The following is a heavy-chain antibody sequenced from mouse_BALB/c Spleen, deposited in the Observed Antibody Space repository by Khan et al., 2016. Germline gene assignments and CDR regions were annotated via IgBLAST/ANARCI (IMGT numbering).Heavy chain of an antibody. D-gene: IGHD2-2*01. CDR3: ASGGDDGGFAS. V-gene: IGHV9-3-1*01. Sequence: QIRLVQSGPELKKPGETVKISCKASGYTFTNYGMNWVKQAPGKGLKWMGRISTYSGEPTYADDFKGRFAFSLQTSASTAYLQITNLKTEDTATYFCASGGDDGGFASWGQGTLVTVSA. CDR2: ISTYSGEP. J-gene: IGHJ3*01. CDR1: GYTFTNYG.